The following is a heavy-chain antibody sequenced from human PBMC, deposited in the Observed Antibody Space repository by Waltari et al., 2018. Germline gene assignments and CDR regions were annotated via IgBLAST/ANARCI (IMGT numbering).Heavy chain of an antibody. V-gene: IGHV3-23*01. Sequence: EVQVLESGGGLVQFGRSLRLSCTASGFTFDNNVMSWVRQAPGRGLGWVSSSSQNGATTYYADSVKGRFTISRDNSQNTQDLEMSSLNAEDTAIYYCVKTEVVLAIPPPWYFDLWGRGALVTVSS. CDR2: SSQNGATT. CDR3: VKTEVVLAIPPPWYFDL. J-gene: IGHJ2*01. D-gene: IGHD2-15*01. CDR1: GFTFDNNV.